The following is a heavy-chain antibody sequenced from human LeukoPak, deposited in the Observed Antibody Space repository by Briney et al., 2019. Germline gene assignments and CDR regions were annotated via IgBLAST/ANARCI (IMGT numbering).Heavy chain of an antibody. CDR3: ARAPSPVFDYDSSGYVLGPLAY. CDR2: INPDSGDT. Sequence: GASVKVSCKASGYIFTGYYLHWVRQAPGQGLEWMGWINPDSGDTNFAEKFQGRVSMTRDTSISTAYLELSGLRSDDTAYFYCARAPSPVFDYDSSGYVLGPLAYWGQGTLVTVSS. J-gene: IGHJ4*02. D-gene: IGHD3-22*01. V-gene: IGHV1-2*02. CDR1: GYIFTGYY.